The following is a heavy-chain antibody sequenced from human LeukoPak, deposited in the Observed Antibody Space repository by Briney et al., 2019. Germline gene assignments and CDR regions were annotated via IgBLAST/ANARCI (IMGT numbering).Heavy chain of an antibody. CDR1: GGSISSGSYY. J-gene: IGHJ4*02. CDR2: IYTSGST. D-gene: IGHD2-15*01. Sequence: SETLSLTCTVSGGSISSGSYYWSWIRQPAGKGLEWIGRIYTSGSTNYNPSLKSRVTISVDTSKNQFSLKLSSVTAADTAVYYCAREGEGYCSGGSCYGFDYWGQGTLATVSS. V-gene: IGHV4-61*02. CDR3: AREGEGYCSGGSCYGFDY.